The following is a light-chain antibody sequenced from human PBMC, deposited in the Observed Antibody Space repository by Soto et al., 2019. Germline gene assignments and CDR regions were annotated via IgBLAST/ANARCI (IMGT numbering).Light chain of an antibody. CDR1: QSVGSK. CDR3: QQYNNWPPLT. CDR2: DAF. Sequence: EVVMTQSPATLSVSPGERATLSCRASQSVGSKLAWYQQKPGQAPRLLIFDAFTRATGIPARFSGSGSGTEFTLVISSLQSEDCAVYYCQQYNNWPPLTFGGGTKVEI. J-gene: IGKJ4*02. V-gene: IGKV3-15*01.